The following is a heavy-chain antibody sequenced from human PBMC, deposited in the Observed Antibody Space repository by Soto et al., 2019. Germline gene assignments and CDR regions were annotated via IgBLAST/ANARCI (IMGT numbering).Heavy chain of an antibody. D-gene: IGHD2-15*01. J-gene: IGHJ5*02. CDR3: ARDVGPRDCSGGSCYVRFNWFDP. V-gene: IGHV1-69*13. Sequence: SVKVSCKASGGTFSSYAISWVRQAPGQGLEWMGGIIPIFGTANYAQKFQGRVTITADESTSTAYMELSSLRSEDTAVYYCARDVGPRDCSGGSCYVRFNWFDPWGQGTLLTVSS. CDR1: GGTFSSYA. CDR2: IIPIFGTA.